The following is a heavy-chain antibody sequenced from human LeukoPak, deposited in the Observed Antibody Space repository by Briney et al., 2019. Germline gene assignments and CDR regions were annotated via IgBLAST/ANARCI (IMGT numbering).Heavy chain of an antibody. CDR1: GFTFSSYA. D-gene: IGHD5-12*01. CDR2: ISGSGGYT. Sequence: GSLRLSCAASGFTFSSYAISWVRQAPGKGLEWVSAISGSGGYTYYADSVKGRFTISRDNSKNTLYLQMNSLRAEDTAVYYCAKNWGATIYYAFDIWGQGTMVTVSS. V-gene: IGHV3-23*01. CDR3: AKNWGATIYYAFDI. J-gene: IGHJ3*02.